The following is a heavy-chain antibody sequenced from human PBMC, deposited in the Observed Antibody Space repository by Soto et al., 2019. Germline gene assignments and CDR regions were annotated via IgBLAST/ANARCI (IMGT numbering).Heavy chain of an antibody. CDR3: ARHCSSTSHPPVDNWFDP. CDR2: ISYSEYT. V-gene: IGHV4-39*01. Sequence: PSETLSLTCTVSGGSISSSSYYWGWIRQPPGKGPEWIGSISYSEYTYCNPSLKSRVTTSVDTSKNQFSLKLSSVTAADTAVYYCARHCSSTSHPPVDNWFDPWGQGTLVTVSS. J-gene: IGHJ5*02. D-gene: IGHD2-2*01. CDR1: GGSISSSSYY.